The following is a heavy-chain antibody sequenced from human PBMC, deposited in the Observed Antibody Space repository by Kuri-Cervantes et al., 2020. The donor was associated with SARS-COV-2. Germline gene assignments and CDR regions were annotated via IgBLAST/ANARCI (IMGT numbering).Heavy chain of an antibody. CDR3: GRDDDSGSLPDC. J-gene: IGHJ4*02. V-gene: IGHV1-46*01. CDR1: GYTFTSYY. CDR2: ISPTSGGT. D-gene: IGHD1-26*01. Sequence: ASVKVSCKASGYTFTSYYMHWVRQVPGQGLEWMGIISPTSGGTNYAQRFQGRVTMTRDTSTSTVYMELGSLRSEDTAVYYCGRDDDSGSLPDCWGQGTLVTVSS.